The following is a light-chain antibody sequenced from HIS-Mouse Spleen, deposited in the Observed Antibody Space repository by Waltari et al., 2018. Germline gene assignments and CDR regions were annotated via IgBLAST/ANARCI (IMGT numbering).Light chain of an antibody. CDR2: YKSDSDK. CDR3: MIWHSSAWV. CDR1: SGINVGTYR. J-gene: IGLJ3*02. Sequence: QAVLTQPSSLSASPGASASLTCTLRSGINVGTYRLYWYHQKQGSPPQYLLRYKSDSDKQQGSGVPSRFSGSKDASANAGILLISGLQSEDEADYYCMIWHSSAWVFGGGTKLTVL. V-gene: IGLV5-45*03.